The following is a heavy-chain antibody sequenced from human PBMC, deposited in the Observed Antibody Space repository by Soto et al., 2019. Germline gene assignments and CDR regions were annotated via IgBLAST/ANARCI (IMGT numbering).Heavy chain of an antibody. CDR2: TYYRSKWNN. J-gene: IGHJ4*02. V-gene: IGHV6-1*01. CDR3: AREGGDSSSWDFDY. Sequence: SQTLSLTCAISGDSVSSNSAAWNWGRQSPSRGLEWLGRTYYRSKWNNDYAVSVKRRITINPDTSKNQVSLQLNSVTPEDTAVYYCAREGGDSSSWDFDYWGQGTLVTVSS. D-gene: IGHD6-13*01. CDR1: GDSVSSNSAA.